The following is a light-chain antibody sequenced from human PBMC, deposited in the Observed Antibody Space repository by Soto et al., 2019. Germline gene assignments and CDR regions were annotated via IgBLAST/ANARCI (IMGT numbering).Light chain of an antibody. CDR3: QPSESTPP. Sequence: EIVFNMSSGTLSLPHGERDTLSCRASQTLSNSFIAWYQQKPGQAPRLLIYDTSSRATGVPDRYSASGSGTDFTLTICRLEPEDIATYYCQPSESTPPLGQGTKVEI. V-gene: IGKV3-20*01. J-gene: IGKJ1*01. CDR2: DTS. CDR1: QTLSNSF.